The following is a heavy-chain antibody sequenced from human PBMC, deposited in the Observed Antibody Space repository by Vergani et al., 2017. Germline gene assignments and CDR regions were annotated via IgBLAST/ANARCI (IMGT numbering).Heavy chain of an antibody. CDR3: TTSWGLYYLHGEYFQY. D-gene: IGHD3-10*01. CDR1: GFTFDTYT. Sequence: EVQLLESGGGLVQPGGSRRLSCAGAGFTFDTYTMAYVPQAPGKGLEWVATISSGGGDLFYADSVKGRFTISRDNSKNTLVLKMNSLKDEETAVYYCTTSWGLYYLHGEYFQYWGRGTLVSVSS. J-gene: IGHJ1*01. CDR2: ISSGGGDL. V-gene: IGHV3-23*01.